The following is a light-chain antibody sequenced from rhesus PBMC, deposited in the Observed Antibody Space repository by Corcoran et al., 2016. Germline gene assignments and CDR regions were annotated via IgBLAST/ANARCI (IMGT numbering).Light chain of an antibody. Sequence: EIVMTQSPATLSLSPGERATLSCRASQSVSSNLAWYQQKPGQAPRLLIYYASNRATGIPDRFSGSGSGTDFTLIISSLEPEDVGVYYCQQYNNWNTFGGGTKVELK. J-gene: IGKJ4*01. CDR1: QSVSSN. CDR3: QQYNNWNT. V-gene: IGKV3-35*01. CDR2: YAS.